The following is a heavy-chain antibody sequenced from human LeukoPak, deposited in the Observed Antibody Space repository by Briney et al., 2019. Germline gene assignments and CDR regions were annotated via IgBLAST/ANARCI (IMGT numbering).Heavy chain of an antibody. V-gene: IGHV4-34*01. CDR2: INHSGST. D-gene: IGHD6-6*01. CDR1: GGSFSGYY. CDR3: ARGPQYSSSSVVRDYYYYYMDV. J-gene: IGHJ6*03. Sequence: PSETLSLTCAVYGGSFSGYYWSWIRQPPGKGLEWIGEINHSGSTNYNPSLKSRVTISVDTSKNQFSLKLTSVTAADTAVYYCARGPQYSSSSVVRDYYYYYMDVWGKGTTVTVSS.